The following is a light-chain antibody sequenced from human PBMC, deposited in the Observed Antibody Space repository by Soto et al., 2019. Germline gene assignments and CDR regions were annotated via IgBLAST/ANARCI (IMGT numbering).Light chain of an antibody. J-gene: IGKJ4*01. Sequence: DIQMIQSRSSLSASVGDRVTITCRASQSISNLLNWYQQKPGKAPKVLIYAASSLQSGVPASFSGSGSGTDFTLTISSLQPEDFATYYCQQSDSTPLTFGGGTKVELK. CDR1: QSISNL. V-gene: IGKV1-39*01. CDR2: AAS. CDR3: QQSDSTPLT.